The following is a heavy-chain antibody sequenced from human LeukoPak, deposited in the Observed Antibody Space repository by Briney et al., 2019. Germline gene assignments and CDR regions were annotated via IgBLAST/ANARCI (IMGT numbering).Heavy chain of an antibody. CDR3: ANNRYSSRWRGAFDV. J-gene: IGHJ3*01. V-gene: IGHV3-23*01. Sequence: GGSLRLSCAASGFTLSSSGMSWVRQAPGKGLEWVSSISGSDDTTYYAESVKGRFTISRDNSKNTLYLQMNSLRAEDTALYYCANNRYSSRWRGAFDVWGQGTMVTVSS. D-gene: IGHD6-13*01. CDR1: GFTLSSSG. CDR2: ISGSDDTT.